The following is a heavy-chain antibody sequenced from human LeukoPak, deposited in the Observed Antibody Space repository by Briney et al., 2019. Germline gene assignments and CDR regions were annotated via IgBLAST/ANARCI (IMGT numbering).Heavy chain of an antibody. CDR2: IYYSGST. J-gene: IGHJ6*03. D-gene: IGHD2-2*01. Sequence: PSETLSLTCTVSGGSISSSSYYWGWIRQPPGKGLEWIGSIYYSGSTYYNPSLKSRVTISVDTSKNQFSLKLSSVTAADTAVYFCARRGVVEPGPKSHYYYQMDVWGKGTTVTVSS. CDR1: GGSISSSSYY. CDR3: ARRGVVEPGPKSHYYYQMDV. V-gene: IGHV4-39*01.